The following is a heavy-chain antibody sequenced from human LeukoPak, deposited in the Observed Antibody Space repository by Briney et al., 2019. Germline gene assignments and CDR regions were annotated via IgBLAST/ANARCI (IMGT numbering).Heavy chain of an antibody. CDR3: AKSLLRYFDWLAPHSGDYYYYGMDV. D-gene: IGHD3-9*01. V-gene: IGHV3-23*01. Sequence: GGSLRLSCAASGFTLSSYAMSWVRQAPGKGLEWVSAISGSGGSTYYADSVKGRLTISRDNSKNTLYLQMNSLRAEDTAVYYCAKSLLRYFDWLAPHSGDYYYYGMDVWGQGTTVTVSS. CDR1: GFTLSSYA. CDR2: ISGSGGST. J-gene: IGHJ6*02.